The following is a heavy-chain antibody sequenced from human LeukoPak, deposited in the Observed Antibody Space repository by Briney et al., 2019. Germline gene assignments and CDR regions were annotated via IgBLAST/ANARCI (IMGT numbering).Heavy chain of an antibody. J-gene: IGHJ4*02. V-gene: IGHV4-39*07. CDR2: IYYSGST. Sequence: PLETLSLTCSVSGDSISTSNSYWGWIRQPPGKGLEWIGSIYYSGSTYYNPSLKSRVTISVDTSKNQFSLKLSSVTAADTAVYYCARDYDILTKPPSFDYWGQGTLVTVSS. CDR1: GDSISTSNSY. D-gene: IGHD3-9*01. CDR3: ARDYDILTKPPSFDY.